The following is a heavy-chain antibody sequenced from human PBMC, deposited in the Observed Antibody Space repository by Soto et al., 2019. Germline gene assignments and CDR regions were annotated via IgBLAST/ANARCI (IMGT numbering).Heavy chain of an antibody. CDR3: TRLQMTTGKGFAFDI. CDR2: IRSKANKYAT. D-gene: IGHD4-17*01. J-gene: IGHJ3*02. CDR1: GFTLSGSA. Sequence: PGGSLRLSCAASGFTLSGSAMHWVRQASGKGLEWVGRIRSKANKYATAYVASVKGRFTISRDDSKNTAYLQMNSLQSEDTAVYYCTRLQMTTGKGFAFDIWGQGIMVTVSS. V-gene: IGHV3-73*01.